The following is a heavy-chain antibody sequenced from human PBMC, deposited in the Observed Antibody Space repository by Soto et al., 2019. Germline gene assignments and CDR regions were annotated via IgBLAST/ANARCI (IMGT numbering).Heavy chain of an antibody. CDR3: AKDRPYYYDSSGYIDY. Sequence: LRLFCAASRCTVSRYASRWFRQAPGKGLEWVSAISGSGGSTYYADSVKGRFTISRDNSKNTLYLQMNSLRAEDTAVYYCAKDRPYYYDSSGYIDYWGQGTLVTVSS. CDR2: ISGSGGST. J-gene: IGHJ4*02. D-gene: IGHD3-22*01. CDR1: RCTVSRYA. V-gene: IGHV3-23*01.